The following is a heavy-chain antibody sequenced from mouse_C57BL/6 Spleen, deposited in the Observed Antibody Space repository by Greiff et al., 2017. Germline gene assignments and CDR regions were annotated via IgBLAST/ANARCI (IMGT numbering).Heavy chain of an antibody. J-gene: IGHJ4*01. D-gene: IGHD6-2*01. CDR2: IWSGGST. Sequence: QVQLQESGPGLVAPSQSLSITCTVSGFSLTSYAVSWVRQPPGKGLEWLGVIWSGGSTNYNSALISRLSISKDNSKSQVFLKMNSLQADDTAIYYCARRLKVPYAMDYWGQGTSVTVSS. CDR1: GFSLTSYA. CDR3: ARRLKVPYAMDY. V-gene: IGHV2-9-1*01.